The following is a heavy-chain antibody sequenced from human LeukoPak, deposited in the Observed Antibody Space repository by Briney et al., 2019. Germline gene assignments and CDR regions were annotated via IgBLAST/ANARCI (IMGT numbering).Heavy chain of an antibody. D-gene: IGHD2-8*01. J-gene: IGHJ6*02. Sequence: GASVKVSCKVSGYTLTELSMHWVRQAPGKGLEWMGGFDPEDGETIYAQKFQGRVTMTEDTSTDTAYMELSSLRSEDTAVYYCATGVYARTPPAYGMDVWGQGTTVTVSS. CDR3: ATGVYARTPPAYGMDV. CDR1: GYTLTELS. V-gene: IGHV1-24*01. CDR2: FDPEDGET.